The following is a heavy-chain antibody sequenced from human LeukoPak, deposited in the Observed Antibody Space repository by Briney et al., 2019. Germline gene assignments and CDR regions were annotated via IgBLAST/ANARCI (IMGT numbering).Heavy chain of an antibody. D-gene: IGHD3-10*01. J-gene: IGHJ4*02. CDR1: GFTFSRYG. Sequence: GRSLRLSCAASGFTFSRYGMHWVRQAPGKGLEWVAVIWYDGSNKYYAESVNGRFTISRDNSKNTLFLQMNSLRAEDTAVYYCARDVETYGSGTSKDLFDYWGQGTLVTVSS. V-gene: IGHV3-33*01. CDR3: ARDVETYGSGTSKDLFDY. CDR2: IWYDGSNK.